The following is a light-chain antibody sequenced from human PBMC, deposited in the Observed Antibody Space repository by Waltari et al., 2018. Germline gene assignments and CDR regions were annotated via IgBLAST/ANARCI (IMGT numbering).Light chain of an antibody. J-gene: IGKJ4*01. CDR3: QQYGTSPLS. CDR1: QSVTSS. Sequence: EIVLTQSPGTLSLSPGERATLSCRASQSVTSSLAWYQHKPGQAPRLLIYGAFSRAAGLPDRFGGSGYGTDFILTISRVEPEDFAIYYCQQYGTSPLSFGGGTKVEMK. V-gene: IGKV3-20*01. CDR2: GAF.